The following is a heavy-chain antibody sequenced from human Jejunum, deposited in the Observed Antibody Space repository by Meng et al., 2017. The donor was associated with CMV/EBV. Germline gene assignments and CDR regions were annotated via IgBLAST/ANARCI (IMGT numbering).Heavy chain of an antibody. J-gene: IGHJ4*02. Sequence: RYTFTDYYVHWVRQAPGQGLEWLGYLNPYTGDTNYAQKFQGRVSMTRDTPTNTAYMELTRLRSDDTALYYCAKDAGSFLDYYFDFWGQGTLGTVSS. CDR3: AKDAGSFLDYYFDF. D-gene: IGHD3-10*01. CDR1: RYTFTDYY. V-gene: IGHV1-2*02. CDR2: LNPYTGDT.